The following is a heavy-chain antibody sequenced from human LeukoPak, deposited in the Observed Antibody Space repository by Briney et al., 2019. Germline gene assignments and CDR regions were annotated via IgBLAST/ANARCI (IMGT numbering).Heavy chain of an antibody. CDR2: IYHSGSA. CDR3: ARDWAITFGGVIVEQFDY. J-gene: IGHJ4*02. D-gene: IGHD3-16*02. CDR1: GGSISSYY. V-gene: IGHV4-38-2*02. Sequence: SETLSLTCTVSGGSISSYYWSWIRQPPGKGLEWIGSIYHSGSAYYNPSLKSRVTISVDTSKNQFSLKLSSVTAADTAVYYCARDWAITFGGVIVEQFDYWGQGTLVTVSS.